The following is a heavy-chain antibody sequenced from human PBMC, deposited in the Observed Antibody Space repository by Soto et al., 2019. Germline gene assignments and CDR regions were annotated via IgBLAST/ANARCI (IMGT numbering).Heavy chain of an antibody. J-gene: IGHJ5*02. V-gene: IGHV1-2*02. CDR1: GYIFSGNY. Sequence: QVQLVQSGAEVRKPGASVKVSCKASGYIFSGNYLHWVRRAPGQGLEWMAWINAKNGATNYAQKFRGRATVTRDTSISTTYLELSGLTSEDTAVYYCARAREDSSGWFDHWGQGTQVTVSP. D-gene: IGHD6-19*01. CDR3: ARAREDSSGWFDH. CDR2: INAKNGAT.